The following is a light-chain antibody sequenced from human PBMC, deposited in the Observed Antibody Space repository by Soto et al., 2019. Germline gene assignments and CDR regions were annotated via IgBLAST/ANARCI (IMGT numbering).Light chain of an antibody. Sequence: EIVLTQSPGTLSLSPGERATLSCRASQSVSSTYLAWYQQKPGRAPSLLIYGASRRATGIPDRFSGSGSGTDFTLTISRREPEDFAVYYCQQYERSPTTFGGGTKVEIK. CDR1: QSVSSTY. J-gene: IGKJ4*01. CDR2: GAS. CDR3: QQYERSPTT. V-gene: IGKV3-20*01.